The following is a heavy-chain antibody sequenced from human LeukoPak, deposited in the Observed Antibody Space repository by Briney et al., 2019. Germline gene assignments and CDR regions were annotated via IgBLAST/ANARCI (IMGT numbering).Heavy chain of an antibody. J-gene: IGHJ3*02. CDR1: GYTFIRYY. D-gene: IGHD4/OR15-4a*01. CDR3: ARSVLATLDAFDI. CDR2: VNPSGDST. V-gene: IGHV1-46*01. Sequence: GAAVKVSCKASGYTFIRYYIHWVRQAPGQGLEWMGIVNPSGDSTNYAQKFQGRVTMTRDTSTSTVYMELSSLRSEDTAVYYCARSVLATLDAFDIWGQGTMVTVSS.